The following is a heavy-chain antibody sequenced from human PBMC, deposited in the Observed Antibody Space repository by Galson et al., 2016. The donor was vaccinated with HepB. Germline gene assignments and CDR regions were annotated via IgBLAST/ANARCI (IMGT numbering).Heavy chain of an antibody. D-gene: IGHD4-17*01. CDR2: IYSTGST. Sequence: TLSLTCTVSGDSISSGGYYWSWIRQHPGKGLEWIGFIYSTGSTYYNPSLQSRVTISVDTSKNQFSLKLTSMTAADTAIYYCARGLQRSPTVTTPGYWGQGTLVTVSS. CDR3: ARGLQRSPTVTTPGY. V-gene: IGHV4-31*03. J-gene: IGHJ4*02. CDR1: GDSISSGGYY.